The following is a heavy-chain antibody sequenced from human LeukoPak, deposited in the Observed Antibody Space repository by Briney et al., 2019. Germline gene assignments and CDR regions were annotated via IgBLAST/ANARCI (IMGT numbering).Heavy chain of an antibody. V-gene: IGHV4-31*03. CDR1: GGSISSGGYY. CDR3: ARVLPHYDFWSGYSEEGSMDV. CDR2: IYYSGST. J-gene: IGHJ6*02. Sequence: PSQTLSLTCTVSGGSISSGGYYWSWIRQHPGKGLEWIGYIYYSGSTYYNPSLKSRVTISVDTSKNQFSLKLSSVTAADTAVYYCARVLPHYDFWSGYSEEGSMDVWGQGTTVTVSS. D-gene: IGHD3-3*01.